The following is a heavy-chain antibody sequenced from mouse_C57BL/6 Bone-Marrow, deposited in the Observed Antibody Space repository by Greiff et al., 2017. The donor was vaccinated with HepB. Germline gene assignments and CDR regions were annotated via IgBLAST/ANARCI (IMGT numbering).Heavy chain of an antibody. Sequence: QVHVKQPGAELVKPGASVKLSCKASGYTFTSYWMHWVKQRPGQGLEWIGMIHPNSGSTNYNEKFKSKATLTVDKSSSTAYMQLSSLTSEDSAVYYCARCRGTTGYFDYWGQGTTLTVSS. D-gene: IGHD1-1*01. CDR3: ARCRGTTGYFDY. CDR1: GYTFTSYW. V-gene: IGHV1-64*01. J-gene: IGHJ2*01. CDR2: IHPNSGST.